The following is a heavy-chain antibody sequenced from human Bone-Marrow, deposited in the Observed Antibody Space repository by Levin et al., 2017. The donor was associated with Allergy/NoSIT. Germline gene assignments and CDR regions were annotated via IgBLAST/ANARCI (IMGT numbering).Heavy chain of an antibody. CDR3: ARELRFGLSFFDH. CDR1: GESFNGYY. J-gene: IGHJ4*02. D-gene: IGHD3-3*01. Sequence: SETLSLTCAVYGESFNGYYYSWIRQPPGKGLEWIGEVDHSGSTNYSPSLKSRVTISVDTSNSQFSLKLASVTAADTAVYYCARELRFGLSFFDHWGQGSLVTVSS. CDR2: VDHSGST. V-gene: IGHV4-34*01.